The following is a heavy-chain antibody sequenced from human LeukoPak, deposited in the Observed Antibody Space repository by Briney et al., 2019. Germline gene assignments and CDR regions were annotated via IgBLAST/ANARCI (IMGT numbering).Heavy chain of an antibody. J-gene: IGHJ5*02. Sequence: GASVKVSCKASGYTFTSYGISWVRQAPGQGLEWMGWISAYNGNTNYAQKFQGRVTMTGDMSTSTVYMELSSLRSEDTALYYCARGLVVVTAVPLWGPHNWFDTWGQGTLVTVSS. CDR1: GYTFTSYG. CDR2: ISAYNGNT. CDR3: ARGLVVVTAVPLWGPHNWFDT. D-gene: IGHD2-21*02. V-gene: IGHV1-18*01.